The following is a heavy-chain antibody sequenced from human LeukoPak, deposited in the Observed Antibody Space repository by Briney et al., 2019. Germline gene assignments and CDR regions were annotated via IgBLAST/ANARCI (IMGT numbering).Heavy chain of an antibody. CDR2: IHDSGST. J-gene: IGHJ5*02. CDR3: ATYIVGAYNWCDP. D-gene: IGHD1-26*01. CDR1: GGSISSYY. Sequence: SEXXSLTCAVSGGSISSYYWSWIRQPPGKGLEWIGYIHDSGSTNYNPSLNNRVTFSLDTSKNQFFLKLSSVTAADTAVYYCATYIVGAYNWCDPWGQGTLVTVSS. V-gene: IGHV4-59*01.